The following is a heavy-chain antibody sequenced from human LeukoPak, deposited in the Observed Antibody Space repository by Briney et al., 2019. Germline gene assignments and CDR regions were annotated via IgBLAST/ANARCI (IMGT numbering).Heavy chain of an antibody. J-gene: IGHJ4*02. CDR1: GFTFSTYE. CDR3: ARVGAYAAVNC. V-gene: IGHV3-48*03. Sequence: PGGSLRLSCAASGFTFSTYEMNWVGQAPGKGLEWVSYISSSGSTIYYADSVKGRFTISRDNAKNSLYLQMNSLRAEDTAVYYCARVGAYAAVNCWGQGTLVTVSS. D-gene: IGHD3-16*01. CDR2: ISSSGSTI.